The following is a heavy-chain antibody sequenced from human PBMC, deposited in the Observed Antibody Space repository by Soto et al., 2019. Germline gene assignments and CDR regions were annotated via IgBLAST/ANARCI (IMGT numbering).Heavy chain of an antibody. CDR3: ARDLRGLTPWPGYYYGMDV. CDR2: IWYDGSNK. CDR1: GFTFSSYG. J-gene: IGHJ6*02. Sequence: QVQLVESGGGVVQPGMSLRLSCAASGFTFSSYGMHWVRQAPGKGLEWVAAIWYDGSNKYHADSVKGRFTISRDNSKNTLYLQMNSLRAEDTAVYYCARDLRGLTPWPGYYYGMDVWGQGTTVTVSS. V-gene: IGHV3-33*01.